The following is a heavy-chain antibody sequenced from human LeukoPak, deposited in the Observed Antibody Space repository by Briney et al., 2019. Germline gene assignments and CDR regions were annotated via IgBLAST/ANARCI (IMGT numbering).Heavy chain of an antibody. CDR2: INPNSGGT. CDR3: AGPTSSTSCYKGRCAFDI. J-gene: IGHJ3*02. CDR1: GYTFTGYY. Sequence: ASVKVSCKASGYTFTGYYMHWVRQAPGQGLEWMGWINPNSGGTNYAQKFQGRVTMTRDTSISTAYMELSRLRSDDTAVYYCAGPTSSTSCYKGRCAFDIWGQGTMVTVSS. V-gene: IGHV1-2*02. D-gene: IGHD2-2*02.